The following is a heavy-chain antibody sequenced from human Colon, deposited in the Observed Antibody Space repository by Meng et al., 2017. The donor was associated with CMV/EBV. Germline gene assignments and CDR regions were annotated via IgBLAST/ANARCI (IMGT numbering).Heavy chain of an antibody. J-gene: IGHJ4*02. Sequence: ASVKVSCKASGYTFTGYYMHWVRQAPGQGLEWMGWINPNSGGTHYAQNFQGSVTMTRDTSINTAHLDLSGLRSDDTAVYYCARGADIVVVPVVIGIDYWGQGTLVTVSS. CDR1: GYTFTGYY. V-gene: IGHV1-2*02. D-gene: IGHD2-2*01. CDR2: INPNSGGT. CDR3: ARGADIVVVPVVIGIDY.